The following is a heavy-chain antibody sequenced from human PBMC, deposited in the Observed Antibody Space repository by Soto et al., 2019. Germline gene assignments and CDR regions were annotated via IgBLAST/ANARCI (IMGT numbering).Heavy chain of an antibody. CDR2: LNPNSGDT. J-gene: IGHJ5*02. CDR3: AREGAVIGTQAFGP. Sequence: QGQLMQSGAEVRKPGASVRLSCKASGYTFNIYYIHWVRRAPGHGLEWMGWLNPNSGDTRYSQQFQGRVTMTRDTSMNTVYMDLTGLTSGDTAVYYCAREGAVIGTQAFGPWGQGSQVTVSS. D-gene: IGHD2-21*01. CDR1: GYTFNIYY. V-gene: IGHV1-2*02.